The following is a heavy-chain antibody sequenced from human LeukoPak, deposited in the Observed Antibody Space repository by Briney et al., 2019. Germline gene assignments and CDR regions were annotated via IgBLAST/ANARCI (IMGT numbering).Heavy chain of an antibody. CDR2: IYYSGST. J-gene: IGHJ4*02. D-gene: IGHD3-3*01. V-gene: IGHV4-39*01. Sequence: SETLSLTCTVSGGSISSSSYYWGWIRQPPGKGLEWIGSIYYSGSTYYNPSLKSRVTISVDTSKNQFSLKLSSVTAADMAVYYCARQYDFWSGYPPGYWGQGTLVTVSS. CDR3: ARQYDFWSGYPPGY. CDR1: GGSISSSSYY.